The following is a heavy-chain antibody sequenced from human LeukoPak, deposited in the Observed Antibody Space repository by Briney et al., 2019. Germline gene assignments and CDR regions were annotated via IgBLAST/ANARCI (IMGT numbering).Heavy chain of an antibody. CDR1: GYTFNNYG. Sequence: ASVKVSCKTSGYTFNNYGYTWVRQAPGQGLEWMGWISAYNGDKNYAQKLQGRVSMTTDTSTRTAYMELRSLGSDDTAVYYCARLPKGTYVSFDRWGQGTLVTVSS. CDR3: ARLPKGTYVSFDR. CDR2: ISAYNGDK. D-gene: IGHD3-16*01. V-gene: IGHV1-18*01. J-gene: IGHJ4*02.